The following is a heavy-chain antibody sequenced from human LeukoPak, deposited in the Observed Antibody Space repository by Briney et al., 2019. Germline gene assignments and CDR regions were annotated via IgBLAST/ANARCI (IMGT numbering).Heavy chain of an antibody. J-gene: IGHJ6*02. CDR1: GYTFTGYY. D-gene: IGHD6-6*01. Sequence: RVSVKVSCTASGYTFTGYYMHWVRQAPGQGLEWMGWINPNSGGTNYAQKFQGRVTMTRDTSISTAYMELSRLRSDDTAVYYCATSIAARRTYYYYGMDVWGQGTTVTVSS. CDR2: INPNSGGT. V-gene: IGHV1-2*02. CDR3: ATSIAARRTYYYYGMDV.